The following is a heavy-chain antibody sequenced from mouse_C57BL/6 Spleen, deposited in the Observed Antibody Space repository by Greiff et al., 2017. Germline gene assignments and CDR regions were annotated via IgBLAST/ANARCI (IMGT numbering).Heavy chain of an antibody. Sequence: QVQLQQPGAELVRPGSSVKLSCKASGYTFTSYWMHWVKQRPIQGLEWIGNIDPSDSETHYNQKFKDKATLTVDKSSSTAYMQLSSLTSEDSAVYYCAREDSNPAWFAYWGQGILVTVSA. V-gene: IGHV1-52*01. D-gene: IGHD2-5*01. J-gene: IGHJ3*01. CDR2: IDPSDSET. CDR3: AREDSNPAWFAY. CDR1: GYTFTSYW.